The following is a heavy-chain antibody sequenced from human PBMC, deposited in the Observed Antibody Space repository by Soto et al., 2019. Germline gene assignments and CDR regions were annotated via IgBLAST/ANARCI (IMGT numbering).Heavy chain of an antibody. D-gene: IGHD2-21*01. V-gene: IGHV3-11*01. J-gene: IGHJ6*02. CDR2: ISDGGGSR. Sequence: QVKLVESGGGLVKPGGSLRLSCAASGLTFRDFYMSWIRQAPGKGLEWVSSISDGGGSRYYADSVKGRFTISRDNNKNSLYLQMSSLRAEDTAVYYCARIPFLVAIDYFYTMDVWGQGTRVTVSS. CDR1: GLTFRDFY. CDR3: ARIPFLVAIDYFYTMDV.